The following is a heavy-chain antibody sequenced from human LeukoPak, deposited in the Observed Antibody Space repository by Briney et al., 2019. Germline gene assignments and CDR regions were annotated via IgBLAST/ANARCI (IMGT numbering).Heavy chain of an antibody. J-gene: IGHJ4*02. CDR1: GFTFSSYA. CDR2: ISGSGGST. Sequence: GGSLRLSCAASGFTFSSYAMNWVRQAPGKGLEWVSVISGSGGSTYYADSVKGRFTISRDNSKNTLYLQMNSLRAEDTAVYYCAKSSRVVVAAPFDYWGQGTLVTVSS. V-gene: IGHV3-23*01. CDR3: AKSSRVVVAAPFDY. D-gene: IGHD2-15*01.